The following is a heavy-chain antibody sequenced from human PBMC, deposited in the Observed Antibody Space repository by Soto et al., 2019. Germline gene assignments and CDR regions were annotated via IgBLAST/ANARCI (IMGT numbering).Heavy chain of an antibody. CDR1: GFTFSSYG. D-gene: IGHD2-8*01. Sequence: QVQLVESGGGVVQPGRSLRLSCAASGFTFSSYGMHWVRQAPGKGLEWVAVIWYDGSNKYYADSVKGRFTISRDNSKNTLYLLMNSLRAEDTAVYYYARQPDCTNGVCHYYFDYWGQGTLVTVSS. J-gene: IGHJ4*02. CDR2: IWYDGSNK. V-gene: IGHV3-33*01. CDR3: ARQPDCTNGVCHYYFDY.